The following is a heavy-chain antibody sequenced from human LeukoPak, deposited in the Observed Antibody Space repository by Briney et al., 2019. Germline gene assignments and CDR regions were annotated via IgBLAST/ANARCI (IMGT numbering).Heavy chain of an antibody. J-gene: IGHJ3*02. D-gene: IGHD3-22*01. CDR3: AKRDNNDYYTGLHVFDI. Sequence: GGSLRLSCAASGFTFSNYAMTWVRQAPGKEPEWVSGISGGGESTYYTDSVKGRFTISRDNSKNTLDLQMNSLRAEDTAVYYCAKRDNNDYYTGLHVFDIWGQGTMVTV. CDR1: GFTFSNYA. V-gene: IGHV3-23*01. CDR2: ISGGGEST.